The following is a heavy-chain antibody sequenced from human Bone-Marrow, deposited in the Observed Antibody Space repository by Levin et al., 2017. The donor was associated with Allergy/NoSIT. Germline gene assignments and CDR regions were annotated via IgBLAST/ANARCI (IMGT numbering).Heavy chain of an antibody. J-gene: IGHJ6*02. Sequence: GGSLRLSCAASGFTFSSYSMNWVRQAPGKGLEWVSSISSSSSYIYYADSVKGRFTISRDNAKNSLYLQMNSLRAEDTAVYYCARGALDIVLVPAADRYYYYYGMDVWGQGTTVTVSS. CDR1: GFTFSSYS. CDR3: ARGALDIVLVPAADRYYYYYGMDV. D-gene: IGHD2-2*03. CDR2: ISSSSSYI. V-gene: IGHV3-21*01.